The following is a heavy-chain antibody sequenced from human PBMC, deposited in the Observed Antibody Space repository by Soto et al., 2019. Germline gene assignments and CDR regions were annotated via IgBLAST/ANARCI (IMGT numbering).Heavy chain of an antibody. CDR1: GFTFSSYA. CDR2: ISGSGGST. J-gene: IGHJ4*02. Sequence: GGSLRLSCAASGFTFSSYAMSWVHQAPGKGLEWVSAISGSGGSTYYADSVKGRFTISRDNSKNTLYLQMNSLRAEDTAVYYCAKYPTVTTRREFGGIIDYWGRGSLVTVSS. D-gene: IGHD4-17*01. CDR3: AKYPTVTTRREFGGIIDY. V-gene: IGHV3-23*01.